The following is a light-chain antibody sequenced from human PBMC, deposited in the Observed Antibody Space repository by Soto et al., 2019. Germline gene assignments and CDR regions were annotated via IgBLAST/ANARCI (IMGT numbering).Light chain of an antibody. CDR3: GSWDSSLTYV. J-gene: IGLJ1*01. CDR2: DNN. Sequence: TQPRSVSAAPGQKFTISCSGSTSNIGNNFVTWYQQLPGTAPKLLIYDNNKRPSGIPDRFSGSQSGTSATLGITGLQTGDEAVYYCGSWDSSLTYVFGTGTKVTVL. CDR1: TSNIGNNF. V-gene: IGLV1-51*01.